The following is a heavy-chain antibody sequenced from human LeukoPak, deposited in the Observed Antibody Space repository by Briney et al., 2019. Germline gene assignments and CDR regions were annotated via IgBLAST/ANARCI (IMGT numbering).Heavy chain of an antibody. J-gene: IGHJ4*02. CDR1: GFSFSNYG. Sequence: GGSLRLSCSASGFSFSNYGMTWVRQAPGTGLEWVSSISSTSTYIFYADSVKGRFTISRDNAKNSVYLDMSSLRAEDTAVYYCSYYDSTTQYYYWGQGTLVTVSS. CDR3: SYYDSTTQYYY. CDR2: ISSTSTYI. V-gene: IGHV3-21*01. D-gene: IGHD3-22*01.